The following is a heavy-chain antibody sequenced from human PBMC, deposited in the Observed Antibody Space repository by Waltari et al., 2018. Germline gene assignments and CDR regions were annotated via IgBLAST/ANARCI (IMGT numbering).Heavy chain of an antibody. J-gene: IGHJ4*02. V-gene: IGHV3-23*01. CDR3: AKGGNRITMIVVVG. Sequence: EVQLLESGGGLVQPGGSLRLSCAASGFTFSGYALSWVRQAPGKGLEWVSAISGSGGSTYYADSVKGRFTISRDNSKNTLYLQMNSLRAEDTAVYYCAKGGNRITMIVVVGWGQGTLVTVSS. D-gene: IGHD3-22*01. CDR1: GFTFSGYA. CDR2: ISGSGGST.